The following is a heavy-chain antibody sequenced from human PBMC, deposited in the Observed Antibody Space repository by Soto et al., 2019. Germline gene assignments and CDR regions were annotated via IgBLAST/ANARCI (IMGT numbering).Heavy chain of an antibody. CDR3: AREAGYCSRTSCYRRAFDT. CDR2: INTDGGTS. D-gene: IGHD2-2*01. Sequence: EAQLVESGGDLVQPGGSLRLSCAASGFTFSGHWMHWVRQVPGKGLEWVSRINTDGGTSAYADSVKGRFTISRDNAKNTLYLQMNALRAEDTAVYYCAREAGYCSRTSCYRRAFDTWGQGTTVTVSS. J-gene: IGHJ3*02. V-gene: IGHV3-74*03. CDR1: GFTFSGHW.